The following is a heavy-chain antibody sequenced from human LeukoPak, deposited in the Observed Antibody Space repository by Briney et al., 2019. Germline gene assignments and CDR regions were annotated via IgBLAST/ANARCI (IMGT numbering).Heavy chain of an antibody. V-gene: IGHV1-2*06. CDR2: INPKSGGT. CDR3: PRGRTTTVQ. Sequence: ASVKVSCKPSGYTFSEFFMHWVRQAPGQGLEWMGRINPKSGGTTFAQKSQGRVTFTRDTTNSIVYIELTSLPSDAPAVYSCPRGRTTTVQWGQSTLVSVSS. J-gene: IGHJ1*01. D-gene: IGHD1-1*01. CDR1: GYTFSEFF.